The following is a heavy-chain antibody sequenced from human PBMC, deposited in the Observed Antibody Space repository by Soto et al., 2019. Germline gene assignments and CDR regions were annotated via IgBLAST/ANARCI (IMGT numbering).Heavy chain of an antibody. CDR1: GYTFTSYG. CDR3: AREGGSAGFGIPRERGRWFDP. J-gene: IGHJ5*02. Sequence: QVQMVQSGAEVKKPGASGKVSCKASGYTFTSYGISWVRQAPGQGLEWMGWIRAYNGNTNYAQKLQGRVTMTTDTSTSTAYLALRSLRSDDTAVYYCAREGGSAGFGIPRERGRWFDPWGQGTLVTFAS. V-gene: IGHV1-18*01. D-gene: IGHD3-10*01. CDR2: IRAYNGNT.